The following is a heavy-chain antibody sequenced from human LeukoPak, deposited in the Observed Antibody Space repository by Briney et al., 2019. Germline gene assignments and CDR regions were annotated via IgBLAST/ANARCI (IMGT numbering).Heavy chain of an antibody. CDR3: ASYSSGQDY. Sequence: PSQTLSLTCAVYGGSFSGYYWSWIRQPPGKGLEWIGEINHSGSTNYNPSLKSRVTISVDTSKNQFSLKLSSVTAADTAVYYCASYSSGQDYWGQGTLVTVSS. CDR2: INHSGST. CDR1: GGSFSGYY. V-gene: IGHV4-34*01. D-gene: IGHD6-19*01. J-gene: IGHJ4*02.